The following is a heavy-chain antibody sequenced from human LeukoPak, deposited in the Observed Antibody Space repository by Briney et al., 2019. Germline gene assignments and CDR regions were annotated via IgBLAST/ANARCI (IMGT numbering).Heavy chain of an antibody. CDR3: ARGRYSSSINSMDV. Sequence: SVKVSCKASGYTFTSYGISWVRQAPGQGLEWMGGIIPIFGTANYAQKFQGRVTITADESTSTAYMEMSSLRSEDTAVYYCARGRYSSSINSMDVWGQGTTVTVSS. CDR2: IIPIFGTA. D-gene: IGHD6-6*01. V-gene: IGHV1-69*13. J-gene: IGHJ6*02. CDR1: GYTFTSYG.